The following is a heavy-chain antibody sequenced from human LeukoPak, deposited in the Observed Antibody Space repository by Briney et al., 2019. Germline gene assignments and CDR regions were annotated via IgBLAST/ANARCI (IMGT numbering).Heavy chain of an antibody. V-gene: IGHV1-69*06. Sequence: GGSVWVSCKASGGTFSSYAISWVRQAPGQGLEWMGGIIPIFGTANYAQKFKGRVTITADKYTSTAYMELSSLRSEDTAVYYCARETRKNAGAGTDFFDYWGQGTMVTVSS. CDR2: IIPIFGTA. J-gene: IGHJ4*02. CDR1: GGTFSSYA. D-gene: IGHD6-13*01. CDR3: ARETRKNAGAGTDFFDY.